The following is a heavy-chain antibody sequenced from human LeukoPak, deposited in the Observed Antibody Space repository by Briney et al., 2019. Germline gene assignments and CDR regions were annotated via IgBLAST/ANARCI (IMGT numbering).Heavy chain of an antibody. V-gene: IGHV3-23*01. CDR2: ISDGGDYT. J-gene: IGHJ4*02. CDR3: AKEKKSGGWPIDY. CDR1: GFTFSTYA. D-gene: IGHD2-15*01. Sequence: PGGSLRLSCAASGFTFSTYAMSWVRQAPEKGLEWVSGISDGGDYTYYADSVKGRFTISRDNSKNTLYLQMNSLRADDTAVYHCAKEKKSGGWPIDYWGQGALVTVSS.